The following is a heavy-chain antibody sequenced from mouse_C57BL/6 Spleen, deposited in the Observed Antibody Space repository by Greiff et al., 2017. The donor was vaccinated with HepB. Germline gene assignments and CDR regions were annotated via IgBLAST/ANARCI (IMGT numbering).Heavy chain of an antibody. J-gene: IGHJ3*01. Sequence: QVQLQQSGAELARPGASVKLSCKASGYTFTSYGISWVKQRTGQGLEWIGEIYPRSGNTYYNEKFKGKATLTADKSSSTAYMELRSLTSEDSAVYFCVVVARAYWGQGTLVTVSA. CDR2: IYPRSGNT. CDR1: GYTFTSYG. V-gene: IGHV1-81*01. D-gene: IGHD1-1*01. CDR3: VVVARAY.